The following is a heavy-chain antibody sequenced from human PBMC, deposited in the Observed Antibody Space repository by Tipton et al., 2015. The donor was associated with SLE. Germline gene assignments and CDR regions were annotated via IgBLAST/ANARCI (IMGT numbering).Heavy chain of an antibody. D-gene: IGHD1-26*01. J-gene: IGHJ6*02. V-gene: IGHV4-61*02. CDR1: GGSISSVGYY. CDR3: ARLREGYYYYYDMDV. CDR2: VHISGST. Sequence: TLSLTCAVSGGSISSVGYYWGWIRQPAGKALEWIGRVHISGSTNYNPSLKSRVTISVDTSKNQFSLTLSSVTAADTAIYYCARLREGYYYYYDMDVWGQGTTVTVSS.